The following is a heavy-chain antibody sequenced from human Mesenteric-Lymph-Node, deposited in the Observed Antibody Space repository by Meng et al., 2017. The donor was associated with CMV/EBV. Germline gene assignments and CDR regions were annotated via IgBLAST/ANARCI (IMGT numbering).Heavy chain of an antibody. J-gene: IGHJ4*02. CDR1: GFSLSTSGVG. CDR2: IYWDDDK. D-gene: IGHD3-10*01. Sequence: TVSGFSLSTSGVGVGWIRQPPGKALEWLALIYWDDDKRYSPSLKSRLTITKDTSKNQVVLTMTNMDPVDTATYYCALHGFGESSFDYWGQGTLVTVSS. CDR3: ALHGFGESSFDY. V-gene: IGHV2-5*02.